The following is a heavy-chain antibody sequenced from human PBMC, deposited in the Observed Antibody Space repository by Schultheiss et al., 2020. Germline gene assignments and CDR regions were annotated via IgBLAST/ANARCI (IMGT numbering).Heavy chain of an antibody. V-gene: IGHV6-1*01. D-gene: IGHD6-19*01. CDR2: TYYRSKWYN. J-gene: IGHJ4*02. CDR3: ARSPTAPWDSSGWYEDY. CDR1: GDSVSSNSAA. Sequence: SQTLSLTCAISGDSVSSNSAAWNWIRQSPSRGLEWLGRTYYRSKWYNDYAVSVKSRITINPDTSKNQFSLQLNSVTPEDTAVYYCARSPTAPWDSSGWYEDYWGQGTLVNVYS.